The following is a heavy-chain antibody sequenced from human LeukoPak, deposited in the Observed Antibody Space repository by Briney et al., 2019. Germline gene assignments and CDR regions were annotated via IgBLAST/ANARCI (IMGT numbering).Heavy chain of an antibody. J-gene: IGHJ3*01. CDR3: ARVDSGHDYGPS. CDR2: INPNSGDT. D-gene: IGHD5-12*01. Sequence: ASVKVSCKASGYTFTAYYMHWVRQVPGQGLEWMGRINPNSGDTDYVQKFQGRVIMTRDTSISTAYMEVSRLRSDDTAVYYCARVDSGHDYGPSWGQGTTVTVSS. V-gene: IGHV1-2*06. CDR1: GYTFTAYY.